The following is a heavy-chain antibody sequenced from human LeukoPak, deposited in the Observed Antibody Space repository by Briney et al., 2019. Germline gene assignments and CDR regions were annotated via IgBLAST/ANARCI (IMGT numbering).Heavy chain of an antibody. J-gene: IGHJ4*02. CDR1: GGTFSSYA. CDR2: IIPIFGTA. CDR3: ARDGGGDTAIAFDY. D-gene: IGHD5-18*01. V-gene: IGHV1-69*13. Sequence: SVKVSCTASGGTFSSYAISWVRQAPGQGLEWMGGIIPIFGTANYAQKFQGRVTITADESTSTAYMELSSLRSEDTAVYYCARDGGGDTAIAFDYWGQGTLVTVSS.